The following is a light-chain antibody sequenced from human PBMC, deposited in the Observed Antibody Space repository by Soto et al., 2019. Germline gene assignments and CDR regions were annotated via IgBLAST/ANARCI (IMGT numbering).Light chain of an antibody. CDR1: RSDVGGSNL. CDR2: DVA. J-gene: IGLJ1*01. V-gene: IGLV2-14*03. CDR3: VSFTSSTTYV. Sequence: QSALTQPASVSASPGQSITISCTGTRSDVGGSNLVSWYQQHPGKPPKLIIYDVATRPSGVSNRFSGSKSGSTASLIISRLQTEDEADYYCVSFTSSTTYVFGSGTKLTVL.